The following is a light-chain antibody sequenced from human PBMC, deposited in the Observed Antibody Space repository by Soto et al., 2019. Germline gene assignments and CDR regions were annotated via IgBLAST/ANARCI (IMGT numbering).Light chain of an antibody. V-gene: IGLV1-44*01. CDR3: AAWDDSLDVV. CDR1: SSNIGSNT. J-gene: IGLJ2*01. Sequence: QSVLTQPPSASGTPGQRVTISCSGSSSNIGSNTVNWYQQLPGTAPKLLIYSNNQRPSGVPDRFSGSKSDTSASLAISALQSEDEADYYCAAWDDSLDVVFGGGTKLTVL. CDR2: SNN.